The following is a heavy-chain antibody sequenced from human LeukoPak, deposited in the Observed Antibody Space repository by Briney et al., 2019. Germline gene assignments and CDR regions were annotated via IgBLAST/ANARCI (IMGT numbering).Heavy chain of an antibody. CDR1: GGTFSSYA. V-gene: IGHV1-69*13. CDR3: ARVGSGYSYGYRGWFDP. D-gene: IGHD5-18*01. Sequence: SVKVSCKASGGTFSSYAISWVRQAPGQGLEWMGGIIPIFGTANYAQKFQGRVTITADESTSTAYMELSSLRSEDTAVYYCARVGSGYSYGYRGWFDPWGQGTLVTVSS. J-gene: IGHJ5*02. CDR2: IIPIFGTA.